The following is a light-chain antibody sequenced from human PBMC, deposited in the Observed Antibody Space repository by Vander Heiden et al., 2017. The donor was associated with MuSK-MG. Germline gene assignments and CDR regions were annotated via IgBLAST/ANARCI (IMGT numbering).Light chain of an antibody. CDR3: QAWDSSTGV. Sequence: SYELTQPPSVSVSPGQTASITCSGDKLGDKYACWYQQKPGQSLVLVIYQGSKRPSGIPERFSGSTSGTTATLTISGTQAMDEADYYCQAWDSSTGVFGGGTKLTVL. J-gene: IGLJ2*01. V-gene: IGLV3-1*01. CDR2: QGS. CDR1: KLGDKY.